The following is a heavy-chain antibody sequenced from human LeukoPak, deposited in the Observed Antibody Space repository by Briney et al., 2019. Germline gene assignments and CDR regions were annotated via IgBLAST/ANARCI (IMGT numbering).Heavy chain of an antibody. Sequence: GGSLRLSCAASGFTFSSYAMGWARQAPGKGLEWVSTISGSGGSTLYADSVKGRFTISRDNSKNTLYLQMNSLRAEDTAVYYCAKAQHSSAWGYFDSWGQGTLVTVSS. D-gene: IGHD6-25*01. CDR2: ISGSGGST. J-gene: IGHJ4*02. CDR3: AKAQHSSAWGYFDS. V-gene: IGHV3-23*01. CDR1: GFTFSSYA.